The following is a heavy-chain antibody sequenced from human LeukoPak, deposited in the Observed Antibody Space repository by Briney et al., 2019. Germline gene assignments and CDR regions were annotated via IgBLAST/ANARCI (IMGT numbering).Heavy chain of an antibody. CDR2: INPNSGGT. Sequence: ASVKVSCKASGYTFTVYYMHWVRQAPGQGLEWMGWINPNSGGTNYAQKFQGRVTMTRDTSISTAYMELSRLRSDDTAVYYCASTTPDNYYYYYMDVWGKGTTVTISS. D-gene: IGHD1-1*01. V-gene: IGHV1-2*02. CDR1: GYTFTVYY. CDR3: ASTTPDNYYYYYMDV. J-gene: IGHJ6*03.